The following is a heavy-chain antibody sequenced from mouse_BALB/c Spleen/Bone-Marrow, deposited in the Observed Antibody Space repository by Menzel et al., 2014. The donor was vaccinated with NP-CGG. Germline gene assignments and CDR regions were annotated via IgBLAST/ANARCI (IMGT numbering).Heavy chain of an antibody. CDR3: ARGNPWCFDV. Sequence: VQLQQPGAELVKPGASVKLSCTASGFNIKDTYIHWVMQRPEQGLAWIGRIDPASGDTKFDPKFQGKATITADTSSNAAGRQVSSLTCEGTGVYYCARGNPWCFDVWGAGTTVTVSS. D-gene: IGHD2-1*01. V-gene: IGHV14-3*02. CDR2: IDPASGDT. CDR1: GFNIKDTY. J-gene: IGHJ1*01.